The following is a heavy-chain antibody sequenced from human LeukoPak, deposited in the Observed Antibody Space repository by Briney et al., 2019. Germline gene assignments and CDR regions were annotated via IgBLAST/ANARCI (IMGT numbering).Heavy chain of an antibody. CDR1: GGSISSYY. J-gene: IGHJ5*02. Sequence: SETLSLTCTVSGGSISSYYWSWIRQPPGKGLEWIGYIYYSGSTNYNPSLKSRVTISVDTSKNQFSLKLSSVTAADTAVYYCAREQSSGWVNWFDPWGQGTLVTVSS. D-gene: IGHD6-19*01. CDR3: AREQSSGWVNWFDP. CDR2: IYYSGST. V-gene: IGHV4-59*01.